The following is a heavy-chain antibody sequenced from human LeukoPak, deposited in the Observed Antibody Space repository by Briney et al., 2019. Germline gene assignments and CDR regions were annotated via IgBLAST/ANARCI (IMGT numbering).Heavy chain of an antibody. CDR1: GYIFTSYG. D-gene: IGHD3-10*01. CDR2: ISAFNHDT. CDR3: ARVSKKDRPVRY. J-gene: IGHJ4*02. V-gene: IGHV1-18*01. Sequence: ASVKVSCKASGYIFTSYGIVWVRRAPGQGLEWMGWISAFNHDTNYTQKFQGRVTMTTGTSTSTAYMELRSLRSDDTAVYYCARVSKKDRPVRYWGQGTLVTVSS.